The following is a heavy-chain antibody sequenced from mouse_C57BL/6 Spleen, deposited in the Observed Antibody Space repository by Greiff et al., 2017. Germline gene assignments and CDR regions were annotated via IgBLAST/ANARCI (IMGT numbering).Heavy chain of an antibody. D-gene: IGHD1-2*01. J-gene: IGHJ4*01. V-gene: IGHV5-9-1*02. Sequence: EVQVVESGEGLVKPGGSLKLSCAASGFTFSSYAMSWVRQTPEKRLEWVAYISSGGDYIYYADTVKGRVTISRDNARNTLYLQMSRLKSEDTAMYYCTRDPITTGTPYAMDYWGQGTSVTVSS. CDR3: TRDPITTGTPYAMDY. CDR1: GFTFSSYA. CDR2: ISSGGDYI.